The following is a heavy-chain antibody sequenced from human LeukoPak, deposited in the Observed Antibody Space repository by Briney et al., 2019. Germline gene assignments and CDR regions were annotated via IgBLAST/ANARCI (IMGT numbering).Heavy chain of an antibody. J-gene: IGHJ4*02. CDR2: ISTSGGST. D-gene: IGHD3-22*01. CDR1: GFTFSSYA. CDR3: AIMHPYYDGSGYWVQ. V-gene: IGHV3-23*01. Sequence: GGSLRLSCAASGFTFSSYAMSWVRQAPGKGLEWVSGISTSGGSTAYADSVKGRFTISRDNPRNTLYMQMNSLRAEDTALYYCAIMHPYYDGSGYWVQWGQGTLVTVSS.